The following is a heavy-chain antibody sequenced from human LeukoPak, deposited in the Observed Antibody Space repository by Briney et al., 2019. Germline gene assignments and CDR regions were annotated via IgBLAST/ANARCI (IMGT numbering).Heavy chain of an antibody. Sequence: GGSLRLSCAASGFTFSSYAMSWVRQAPGKGLEWVSAISGSGGSTYYADSVKGRFTISRDNSKNTLYLQMNSLRAEDTAVYYCAKDPLYSGSYWGYFDYWGQGTLVTVSS. CDR3: AKDPLYSGSYWGYFDY. CDR1: GFTFSSYA. D-gene: IGHD1-26*01. V-gene: IGHV3-23*01. CDR2: ISGSGGST. J-gene: IGHJ4*02.